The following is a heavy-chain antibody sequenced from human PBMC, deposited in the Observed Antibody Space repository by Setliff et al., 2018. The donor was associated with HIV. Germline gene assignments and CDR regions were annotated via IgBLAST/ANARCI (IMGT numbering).Heavy chain of an antibody. CDR2: IYTSGNT. Sequence: SETLSLTWTVSGGSISSYYWSWIRQPAGKGLEWIGRIYTSGNTNYNPSLKSLKSRVTMSVDTSKNQFSLKLSSVTAADTAVYYCARDKTAVPRDVDAFDIWGQGTMVTVSS. V-gene: IGHV4-4*07. CDR3: ARDKTAVPRDVDAFDI. D-gene: IGHD6-13*01. J-gene: IGHJ3*02. CDR1: GGSISSYY.